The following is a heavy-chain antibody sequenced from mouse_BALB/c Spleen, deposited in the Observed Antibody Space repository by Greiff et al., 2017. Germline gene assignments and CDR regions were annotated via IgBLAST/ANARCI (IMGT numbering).Heavy chain of an antibody. CDR2: INPYNDGT. D-gene: IGHD2-4*01. Sequence: VQLQQSGPELVKPGASVKMSCKASGYTFTSYVMHWVKQKPGQGLEWIGYINPYNDGTKYNEKFKGKATLTSDKSSSTAYMELSSLTSEDSAVYYCARGITTEGDYFDYWGQGTTLTVSS. V-gene: IGHV1-14*01. J-gene: IGHJ2*01. CDR3: ARGITTEGDYFDY. CDR1: GYTFTSYV.